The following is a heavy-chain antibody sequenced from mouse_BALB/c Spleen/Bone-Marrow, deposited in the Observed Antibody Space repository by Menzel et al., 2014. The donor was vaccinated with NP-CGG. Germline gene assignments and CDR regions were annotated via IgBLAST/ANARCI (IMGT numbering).Heavy chain of an antibody. CDR2: ISSGGSNT. J-gene: IGHJ4*01. D-gene: IGHD2-2*01. V-gene: IGHV5-12-1*01. CDR1: GFAFSDYD. CDR3: ARQRGYDYDMDY. Sequence: DVLLVESGGGLVKPGGSLKFSCAASGFAFSDYDMSWVRQTPVKRLEWVAYISSGGSNTYYPDTVKGRFTISRNNAKNTLYQQMNSLKSEDTARYYCARQRGYDYDMDYWGQGISGTVSS.